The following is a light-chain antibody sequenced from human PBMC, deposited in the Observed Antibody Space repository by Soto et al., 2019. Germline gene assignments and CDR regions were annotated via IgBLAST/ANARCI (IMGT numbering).Light chain of an antibody. CDR3: QKYNSAPRT. CDR2: AAS. J-gene: IGKJ1*01. CDR1: QGITNY. Sequence: SASVVDRVTITCRASQGITNYLAWFQQKPGNVPKLLIYAASTLQSGVPSRFSGSGSGTAFTLTISSLQPEDVATYYCQKYNSAPRTFGQGTKVDIK. V-gene: IGKV1-27*01.